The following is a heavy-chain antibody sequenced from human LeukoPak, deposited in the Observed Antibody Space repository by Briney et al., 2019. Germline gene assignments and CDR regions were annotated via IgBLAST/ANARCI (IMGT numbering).Heavy chain of an antibody. CDR3: ASGTTVTNFAY. Sequence: NPSETLSLTCTVSGDSISSGNYWGWIRQPPGKGLEWIGSIFHTGSTYFNLSLKSRVTISVDTSKNQFLLKLTSVTAADTAVYYCASGTTVTNFAYWGQGTLVTVSS. D-gene: IGHD4-17*01. J-gene: IGHJ4*02. CDR1: GDSISSGNY. CDR2: IFHTGST. V-gene: IGHV4-38-2*02.